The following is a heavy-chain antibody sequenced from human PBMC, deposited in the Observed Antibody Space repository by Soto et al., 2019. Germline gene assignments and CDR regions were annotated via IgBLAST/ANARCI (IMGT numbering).Heavy chain of an antibody. D-gene: IGHD3-22*01. J-gene: IGHJ5*02. V-gene: IGHV3-53*01. CDR2: IYSGGST. CDR3: ARDNYDSSGYNWFDP. CDR1: GFTVSSNY. Sequence: GGSLRLSCAASGFTVSSNYMSWVRQAPGKGLEWVSVIYSGGSTYYADSVKGRFTISRDNSKNTLYLQMNSLRAEDTAVYYCARDNYDSSGYNWFDPWGQGTLVTVSS.